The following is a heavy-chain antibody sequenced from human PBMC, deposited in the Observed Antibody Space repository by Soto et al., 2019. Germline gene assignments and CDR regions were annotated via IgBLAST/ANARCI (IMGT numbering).Heavy chain of an antibody. J-gene: IGHJ4*02. CDR2: VYRTGST. D-gene: IGHD6-13*01. Sequence: SETLSLTCAVYGGSFGDFYWSWVRQPPGKGLEWIGEVYRTGSTNYNPSLESRLTISVDKSKNQFSLKLTSVTAADTAVYYCARARATIAAAAIFDCWGQGTLVTVSS. CDR1: GGSFGDFY. V-gene: IGHV4-34*01. CDR3: ARARATIAAAAIFDC.